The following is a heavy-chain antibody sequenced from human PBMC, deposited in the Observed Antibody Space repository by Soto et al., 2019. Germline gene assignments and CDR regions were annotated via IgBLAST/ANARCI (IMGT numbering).Heavy chain of an antibody. Sequence: KPSETLSLTCTVSGGSVSSGSYHWSWIRQPPGKGLEWIGYIYYGGSTNYNPSLKSRVTISLDTSKNQFSLKLSSVTAADTAVYYCARDFEPSPGFDPWGQGTLVTVSS. V-gene: IGHV4-61*01. CDR1: GGSVSSGSYH. CDR3: ARDFEPSPGFDP. J-gene: IGHJ5*02. CDR2: IYYGGST. D-gene: IGHD3-9*01.